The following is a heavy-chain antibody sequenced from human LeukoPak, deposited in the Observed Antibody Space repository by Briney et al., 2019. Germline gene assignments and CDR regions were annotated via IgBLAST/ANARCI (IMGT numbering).Heavy chain of an antibody. CDR1: GGSVSSYF. CDR2: ISYSGTT. CDR3: ASTGELLGVRYFDY. V-gene: IGHV4-59*02. J-gene: IGHJ4*02. Sequence: PSETLSLTCTVVGGSVSSYFWGWIRQPPGKGLEWIGYISYSGTTNYNPSLKSRVTISVDTSKNQFSLKLSSVTAADTAIYYCASTGELLGVRYFDYWGQGTLVTVSS. D-gene: IGHD1-26*01.